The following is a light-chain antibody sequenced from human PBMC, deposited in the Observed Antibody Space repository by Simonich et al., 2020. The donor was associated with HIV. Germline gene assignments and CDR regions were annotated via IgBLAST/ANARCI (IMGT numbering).Light chain of an antibody. J-gene: IGKJ4*01. CDR1: QSVSSN. CDR3: QQYNNWPT. Sequence: EIVMTQSPANLSVSPGERATLSGRASQSVSSNLAWYQQKLGQAPRLLIYGTSTRATGIPARFSGSVSGTEFTLTITSMQSEDFALYYCQQYNNWPTFGGGTKVEIK. CDR2: GTS. V-gene: IGKV3-15*01.